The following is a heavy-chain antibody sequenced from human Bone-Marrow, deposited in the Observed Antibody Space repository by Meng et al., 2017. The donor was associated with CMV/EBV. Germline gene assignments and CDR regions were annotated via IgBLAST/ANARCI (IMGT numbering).Heavy chain of an antibody. CDR3: AREELGVVTELFDY. Sequence: ASVKVSCKTSGYTFTSFDINWVRQATGQGLEWMGWMNPNSGITGYAQKFQGRVTMTRNTSISTAYMELSSLRSEDTAVYYCAREELGVVTELFDYWGQGTLVTVSS. J-gene: IGHJ4*02. CDR1: GYTFTSFD. CDR2: MNPNSGIT. V-gene: IGHV1-8*01. D-gene: IGHD3-3*01.